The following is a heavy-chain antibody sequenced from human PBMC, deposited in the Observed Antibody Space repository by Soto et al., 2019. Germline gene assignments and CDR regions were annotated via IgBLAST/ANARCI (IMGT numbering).Heavy chain of an antibody. CDR1: GYSFTSYW. CDR2: VDPNDSDT. CDR3: ASPGEDYYYYGMDV. D-gene: IGHD2-21*01. Sequence: GESLKISCKGSGYSFTSYWIVWVRQMPGKGLEWMGVVDPNDSDTRYSPSFEGQVTISADKSITTAYLQWSSLKASDTAMYYCASPGEDYYYYGMDVWGQGTTVTVSS. V-gene: IGHV5-51*01. J-gene: IGHJ6*02.